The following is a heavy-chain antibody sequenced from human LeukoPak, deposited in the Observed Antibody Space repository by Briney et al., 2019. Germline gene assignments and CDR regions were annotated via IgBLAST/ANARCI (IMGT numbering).Heavy chain of an antibody. CDR3: ARHIGSSWLDASDI. V-gene: IGHV4-59*08. Sequence: PSETLSLTCTVSGGSIRSYCWSWIRQPPGKGLEWIGYMYYSGSSNYNPSLKSRVTIVVDTSKNRFSLNLSSVTAADTAVYYCARHIGSSWLDASDIWGQGTMVTVSS. J-gene: IGHJ3*02. CDR1: GGSIRSYC. D-gene: IGHD6-13*01. CDR2: MYYSGSS.